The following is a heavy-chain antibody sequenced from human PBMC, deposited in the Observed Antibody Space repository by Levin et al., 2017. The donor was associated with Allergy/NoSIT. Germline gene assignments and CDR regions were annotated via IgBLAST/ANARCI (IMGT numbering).Heavy chain of an antibody. CDR2: ISYDGSNK. V-gene: IGHV3-30-3*01. Sequence: GGSLRLSCAASGFTFSSYAMHWVRQAPGKGLEWVAVISYDGSNKYYADSVKGRFTISRDNSKNTLYLQMNSLRAEDTAVYYCARERITMVRGVAYYYYMDVWGKGTTVTVSS. CDR1: GFTFSSYA. J-gene: IGHJ6*03. D-gene: IGHD3-10*01. CDR3: ARERITMVRGVAYYYYMDV.